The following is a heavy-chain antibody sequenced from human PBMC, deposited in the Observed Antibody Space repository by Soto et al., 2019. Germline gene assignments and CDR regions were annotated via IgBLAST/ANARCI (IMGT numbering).Heavy chain of an antibody. V-gene: IGHV3-53*01. D-gene: IGHD3-22*01. CDR2: IYSGGST. CDR1: GFTVSSNY. CDR3: AREKNDSSGSDAFDI. J-gene: IGHJ3*02. Sequence: GGSLRLSCAASGFTVSSNYMSWVRQAPGKGLEWVSVIYSGGSTYYADSVKGRFTISRDNSKNTLYLQMNSLRAEDTAVYYCAREKNDSSGSDAFDIWGQGTMVTVS.